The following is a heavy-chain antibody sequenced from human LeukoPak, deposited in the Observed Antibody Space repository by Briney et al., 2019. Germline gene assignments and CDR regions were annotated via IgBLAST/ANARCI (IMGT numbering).Heavy chain of an antibody. J-gene: IGHJ5*02. D-gene: IGHD3-3*01. CDR3: ARGGFWSGYYSWFGP. CDR2: IIPILATT. CDR1: GGTFSNYA. V-gene: IGHV1-69*13. Sequence: GASVKVSCMTTGGTFSNYAISWVRQAPGQGLEWMGGIIPILATTKYAKNFQGRVTMTADESTNTAYMELSSPRSEDTAVYYCARGGFWSGYYSWFGPWGQGTLVTVFS.